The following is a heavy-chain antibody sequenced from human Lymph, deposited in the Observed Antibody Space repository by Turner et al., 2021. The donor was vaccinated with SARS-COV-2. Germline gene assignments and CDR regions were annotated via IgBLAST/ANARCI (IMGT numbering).Heavy chain of an antibody. CDR2: IYYRAST. CDR3: ARESVNNWVDP. CDR1: CGPMNSNY. Sequence: QVQLQQSGPRLAKLFETLSLTCTVSCGPMNSNYWRWIRQPPGKLLEWIGDIYYRASTDYNPSLESRVTISVDTSRNQFSLNLTSVTAADTAIYYCARESVNNWVDPWGEGTLVTVSS. J-gene: IGHJ5*02. V-gene: IGHV4-59*01.